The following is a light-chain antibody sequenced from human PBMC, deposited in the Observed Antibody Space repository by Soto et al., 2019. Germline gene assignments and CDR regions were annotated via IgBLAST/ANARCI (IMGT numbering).Light chain of an antibody. V-gene: IGLV2-14*01. Sequence: QSALTQPASVSGSPGQSITISCTGTSSDIGVYNFVSWYQQHPGKAPKLMIYDVNLRPSGVSDRFSGSKSGNTASLTISGLQAEDEAHYYFSSYATSTVFGGGTKLTVL. CDR3: SSYATSTV. J-gene: IGLJ2*01. CDR2: DVN. CDR1: SSDIGVYNF.